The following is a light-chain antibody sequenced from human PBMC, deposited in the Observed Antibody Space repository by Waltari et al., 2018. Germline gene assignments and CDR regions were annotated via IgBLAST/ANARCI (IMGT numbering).Light chain of an antibody. J-gene: IGLJ3*02. CDR2: QDN. CDR1: KLGEKY. V-gene: IGLV3-1*01. Sequence: SYELTQPPSVSVSPGQTASITCSGDKLGEKYACWYQQKPGQSPVLFISQDNKRPSGLSERFSGSNSGNTATLTIGGTQAMDEADYYCQAWDSSTAVFGGGTRLTVL. CDR3: QAWDSSTAV.